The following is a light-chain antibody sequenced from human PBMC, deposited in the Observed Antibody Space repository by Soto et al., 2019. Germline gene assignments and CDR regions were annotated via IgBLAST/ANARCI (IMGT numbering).Light chain of an antibody. CDR2: KAS. Sequence: SQSISSLLAWFQQKPGKAPEILIYKASSLESGVPSRFSGSGSGTEFTLTISSLQPDDFATYYCLQYYDYRTFGQGTKVDIK. V-gene: IGKV1-5*03. CDR1: QSISSL. J-gene: IGKJ1*01. CDR3: LQYYDYRT.